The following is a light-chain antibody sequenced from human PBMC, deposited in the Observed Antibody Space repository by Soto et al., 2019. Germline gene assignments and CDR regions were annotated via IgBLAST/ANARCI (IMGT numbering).Light chain of an antibody. CDR1: SSDVGAYNY. CDR3: SSYTTTSPLWV. Sequence: QSALTQPASVSGSPGQSITISCTGTSSDVGAYNYVSWYQQHPGKAPKVLIYEVTTRPSGVSNRFSGSKSGNTASLTISGLQAEDDADYFCSSYTTTSPLWVFGGGTKLTVL. V-gene: IGLV2-14*01. J-gene: IGLJ3*02. CDR2: EVT.